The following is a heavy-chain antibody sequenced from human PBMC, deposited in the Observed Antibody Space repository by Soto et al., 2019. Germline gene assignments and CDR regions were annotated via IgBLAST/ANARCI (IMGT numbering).Heavy chain of an antibody. CDR1: GFSLSTEGVA. J-gene: IGHJ4*02. Sequence: QITLKESGPPLVKLTQTLTLTCTFSGFSLSTEGVAVGWTRQPPGKALEWLSVIYWDDDQRSSTSLRSRLTISKDTSKNHVVLTMTNMDPLDTATYYCAHRDRASGGLFDYWGQGILVTVSS. D-gene: IGHD3-10*01. CDR2: IYWDDDQ. V-gene: IGHV2-5*02. CDR3: AHRDRASGGLFDY.